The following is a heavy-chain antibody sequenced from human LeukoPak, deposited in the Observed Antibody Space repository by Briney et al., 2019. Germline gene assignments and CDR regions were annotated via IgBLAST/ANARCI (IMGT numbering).Heavy chain of an antibody. CDR2: IYYSGST. V-gene: IGHV4-59*01. J-gene: IGHJ4*02. D-gene: IGHD3-22*01. Sequence: PSETLSLTCTVSGGSISSYYWSWIRQPAGKGLEWIGYIYYSGSTNYNPSLKSRVTISVDTSKNQFSLKLSSVTAADTAVYYCASNHYDSSGYYYEYWGQGTLVTVSS. CDR3: ASNHYDSSGYYYEY. CDR1: GGSISSYY.